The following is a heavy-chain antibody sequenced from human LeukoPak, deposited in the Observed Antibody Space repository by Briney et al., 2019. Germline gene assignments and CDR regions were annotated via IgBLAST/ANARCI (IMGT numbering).Heavy chain of an antibody. V-gene: IGHV1-18*04. CDR2: ISAHNGYT. CDR3: ARDLSIAAAGNFLDY. CDR1: GYTFINNA. J-gene: IGHJ4*02. D-gene: IGHD6-13*01. Sequence: ASVKVSCKTSGYTFINNAISWVRQAPGQGLEWMGWISAHNGYTNYAQKFQGRVTMTTDTFTTTAYMELRSLRSDDTAVYYCARDLSIAAAGNFLDYWGQGTLVTVSS.